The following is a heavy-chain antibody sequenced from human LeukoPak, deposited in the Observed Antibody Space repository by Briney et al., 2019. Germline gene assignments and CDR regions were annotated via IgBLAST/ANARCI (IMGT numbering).Heavy chain of an antibody. CDR2: IKQDGSTK. D-gene: IGHD1-26*01. CDR1: GFTFTNSW. J-gene: IGHJ4*02. Sequence: GGSLRLSCAASGFTFTNSWMAWVRQAPGKGLEWVANIKQDGSTKHYVDSLKGRLTISRDNLKNSLYLQMNSLRADDTAVYYCARDTDGSLDYWGQGILVTVAS. CDR3: ARDTDGSLDY. V-gene: IGHV3-7*01.